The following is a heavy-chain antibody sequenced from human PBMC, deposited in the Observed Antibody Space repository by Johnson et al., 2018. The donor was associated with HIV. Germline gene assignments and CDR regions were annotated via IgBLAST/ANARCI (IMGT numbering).Heavy chain of an antibody. Sequence: VQLVESGGGVVQPGMSLRLSYADSGFTFSSYGMHWVRQAPGEGLDWVAFISRDGGTEYYADYVKGRFAISRDNAKSTLYLLMNYLTPEDTAMYCCAVGIQLWFASEGDAFDIWCQVAMVSVYS. CDR2: ISRDGGTE. CDR3: AVGIQLWFASEGDAFDI. CDR1: GFTFSSYG. D-gene: IGHD5-18*01. J-gene: IGHJ3*02. V-gene: IGHV3-30*03.